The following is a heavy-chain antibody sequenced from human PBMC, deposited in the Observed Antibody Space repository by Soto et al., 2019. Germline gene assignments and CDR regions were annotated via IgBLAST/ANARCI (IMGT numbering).Heavy chain of an antibody. D-gene: IGHD2-2*02. CDR2: ISGSGGST. CDR3: AKGVGYCSSTSCYTAYYFDY. J-gene: IGHJ4*02. Sequence: TGGSLRLSCAASGFTFSSYAMSWVRQAPGKGLEWVSAISGSGGSTYYADSVKGRFTISRDNSKNTLYLQMNSLRAEDTAVYYCAKGVGYCSSTSCYTAYYFDYWGQGTLVTVSS. CDR1: GFTFSSYA. V-gene: IGHV3-23*01.